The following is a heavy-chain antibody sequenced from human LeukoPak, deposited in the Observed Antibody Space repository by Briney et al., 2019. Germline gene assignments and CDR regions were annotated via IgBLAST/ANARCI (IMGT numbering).Heavy chain of an antibody. CDR2: INPSGGST. Sequence: GASVKVSCKAPGYTFTSYYMHWVRQAPGQGLEWMGIINPSGGSTSYAQKFQGRVTMTRNTSITTAYMELSSLRSEDTAVYYCARGRSSGWYDAFDIWGQGTMVIVS. J-gene: IGHJ3*02. V-gene: IGHV1-46*01. D-gene: IGHD6-19*01. CDR1: GYTFTSYY. CDR3: ARGRSSGWYDAFDI.